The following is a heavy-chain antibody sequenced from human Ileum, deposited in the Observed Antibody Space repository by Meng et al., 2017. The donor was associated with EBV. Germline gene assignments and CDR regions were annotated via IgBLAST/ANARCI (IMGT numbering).Heavy chain of an antibody. CDR1: GGSISRSDW. D-gene: IGHD3-22*01. J-gene: IGHJ4*02. CDR2: TSHSGST. V-gene: IGHV4-4*02. CDR3: ASSDYYRSDY. Sequence: QVQRQESGPGLVRLSETLSLTCAVSGGSISRSDWWSWVRQPPGKGLEWIGETSHSGSTNYSPSLKSRVTISLDKSKNQLSLKLNSVTAADTAVYYCASSDYYRSDYWGQGTLVTVSS.